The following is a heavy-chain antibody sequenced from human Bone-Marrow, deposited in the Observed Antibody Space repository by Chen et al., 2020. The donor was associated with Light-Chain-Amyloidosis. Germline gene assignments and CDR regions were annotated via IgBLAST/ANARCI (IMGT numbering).Heavy chain of an antibody. CDR3: ARDPQTTVVTSYFDY. V-gene: IGHV3-23*01. CDR2: ISGSGGSR. Sequence: VRQAPGKGLEWVSTISGSGGSRYYGDSVKGRLTISRDNSKNALFLQMNSLRVEDTAVYYCARDPQTTVVTSYFDYWGHGTLVTVSP. D-gene: IGHD2-21*02. J-gene: IGHJ4*01.